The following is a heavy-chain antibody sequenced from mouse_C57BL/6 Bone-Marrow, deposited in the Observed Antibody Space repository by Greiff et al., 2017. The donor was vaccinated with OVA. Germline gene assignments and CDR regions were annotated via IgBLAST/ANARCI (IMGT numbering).Heavy chain of an antibody. CDR2: IDPENGDT. V-gene: IGHV14-4*01. J-gene: IGHJ1*03. CDR1: GFNIKDDY. CDR3: TAYYSNCPYWYCDV. Sequence: VQLQQSGAELVRPGASVKLSCTASGFNIKDDYMHWVKQRPEQGLEWIGWIDPENGDTAYASKFQGKATITADTSSNTAYLQLSSLTSEDTAVYYCTAYYSNCPYWYCDVWGTGTTVTVSS. D-gene: IGHD2-5*01.